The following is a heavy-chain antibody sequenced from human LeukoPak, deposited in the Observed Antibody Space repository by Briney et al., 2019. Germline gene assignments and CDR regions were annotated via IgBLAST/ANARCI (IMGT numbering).Heavy chain of an antibody. J-gene: IGHJ4*02. CDR1: GGSFSGYY. Sequence: SETLSLTCAVYGGSFSGYYWSWIRQPPGKGLEWIGEINHSGSTYYNPSLKSRVTISIDTSKNEFSLKLNSVTAADTAVYYCVRGFGDPDGFDYWGQGTLVTVSS. V-gene: IGHV4-34*01. CDR2: INHSGST. D-gene: IGHD3-10*01. CDR3: VRGFGDPDGFDY.